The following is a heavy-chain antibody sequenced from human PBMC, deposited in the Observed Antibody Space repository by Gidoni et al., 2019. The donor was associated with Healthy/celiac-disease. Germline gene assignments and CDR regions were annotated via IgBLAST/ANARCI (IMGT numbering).Heavy chain of an antibody. CDR1: GFPFRSHS. V-gene: IGHV3-21*01. Sequence: EVQLVESGGGLVKPGGSLRLSCAASGFPFRSHSMNWVRQGPGKGLEWVSSISNSSSYIYYANSVKCRFTISRDNAKNSLYLQMNSLGAEDTAVYYCARVRDFWRGYYGMDVWGQGTTVTVSS. D-gene: IGHD3-3*01. CDR3: ARVRDFWRGYYGMDV. J-gene: IGHJ6*02. CDR2: ISNSSSYI.